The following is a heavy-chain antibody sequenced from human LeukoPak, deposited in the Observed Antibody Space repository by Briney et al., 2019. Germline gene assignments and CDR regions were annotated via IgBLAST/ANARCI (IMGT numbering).Heavy chain of an antibody. J-gene: IGHJ4*02. CDR1: GGSISSGGYS. V-gene: IGHV4-30-2*01. CDR3: ARGTMVRGAKDSYYFDY. D-gene: IGHD3-10*01. Sequence: PSETLSLTCAVSGGSISSGGYSWSWIRQPPGKGLEWIGYIYHSGSTYYNPSLKSRVTISVDRSKNQFSLKLNSVTAADTAVYYCARGTMVRGAKDSYYFDYWGQGTLVTVSS. CDR2: IYHSGST.